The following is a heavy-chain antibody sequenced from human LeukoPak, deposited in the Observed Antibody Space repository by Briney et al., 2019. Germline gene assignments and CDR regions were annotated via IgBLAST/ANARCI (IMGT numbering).Heavy chain of an antibody. CDR2: INAGNGNT. Sequence: ASVKVSCKASGYTFTSYAMHWVRQAPGQRLEWMGWINAGNGNTKYSQEFQGRVTITRDTSASTAYMELSSLRSEDMAVYYCARDGYSYGYRADTPEDYYYYYMDVWGKGTTVTVSS. J-gene: IGHJ6*03. V-gene: IGHV1-3*03. CDR3: ARDGYSYGYRADTPEDYYYYYMDV. CDR1: GYTFTSYA. D-gene: IGHD5-18*01.